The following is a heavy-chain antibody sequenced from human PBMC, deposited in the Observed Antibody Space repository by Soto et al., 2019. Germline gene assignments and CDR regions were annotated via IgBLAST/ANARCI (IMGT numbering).Heavy chain of an antibody. Sequence: ASVKVSCKPSGGTFSSYAISWVRQAPGQGLEWMGGIIPIFGTANYAQKFQGRVTITADESTNTAYMELSSLRSEDTAVYYSASDIVVVPSAQGIYYYYGMNVWGQGATVTVSS. V-gene: IGHV1-69*13. CDR1: GGTFSSYA. J-gene: IGHJ6*02. CDR3: ASDIVVVPSAQGIYYYYGMNV. CDR2: IIPIFGTA. D-gene: IGHD2-2*01.